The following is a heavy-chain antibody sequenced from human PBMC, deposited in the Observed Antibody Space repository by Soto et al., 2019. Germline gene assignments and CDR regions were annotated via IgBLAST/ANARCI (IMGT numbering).Heavy chain of an antibody. J-gene: IGHJ4*02. CDR3: ARVLGCRRSGSYPSY. CDR1: GFSISDCS. Sequence: EVQLVESGGGLVQPGGSLRLSCAASGFSISDCSMNWVRRAPGKGLAWISYISTNNDAIYYADSVTGRFTISRDNAKSSLYLQMNSLRAEDTALYYCARVLGCRRSGSYPSYWGQGTLVTVSS. D-gene: IGHD3-10*01. V-gene: IGHV3-48*01. CDR2: ISTNNDAI.